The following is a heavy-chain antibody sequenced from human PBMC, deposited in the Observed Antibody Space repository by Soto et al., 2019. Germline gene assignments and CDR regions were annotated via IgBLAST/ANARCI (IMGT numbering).Heavy chain of an antibody. D-gene: IGHD2-15*01. CDR3: ARDCSGGSCYLGTYGMDV. V-gene: IGHV1-8*01. J-gene: IGHJ6*02. CDR1: GYTFTSYD. Sequence: GASLKVSCKASGYTFTSYDINWVRQATGQGLEWMGWMNPNSGNTGYAQKFQGRVTMTRNTSISTAYMELSSLRSEDTAVYYCARDCSGGSCYLGTYGMDVWGQGTTVTVSS. CDR2: MNPNSGNT.